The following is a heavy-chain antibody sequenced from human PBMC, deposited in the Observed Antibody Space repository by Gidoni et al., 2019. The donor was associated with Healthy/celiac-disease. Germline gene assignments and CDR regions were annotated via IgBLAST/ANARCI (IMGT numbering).Heavy chain of an antibody. D-gene: IGHD3-22*01. J-gene: IGHJ4*02. CDR3: AKDMSSGYYSRALFDY. CDR1: GFPFDDYA. V-gene: IGHV3-9*01. CDR2: ISWNSGSI. Sequence: EVQLVASGGGLVQPGRSLRLSCAASGFPFDDYAMHWVLQAPGKGLEWVSGISWNSGSIGYADSVKGRFTISRDNAKNSLYLQMNSLRAEDTALYYCAKDMSSGYYSRALFDYWGQGTLVTVSS.